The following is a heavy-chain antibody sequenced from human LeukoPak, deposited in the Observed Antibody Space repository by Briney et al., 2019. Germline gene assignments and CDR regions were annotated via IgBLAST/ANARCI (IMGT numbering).Heavy chain of an antibody. Sequence: SETLSLTCAVYGGSFIGFHWNWIRQAPGKGLEWIGDINHSGSTNYNPSLTSRVTISVDPSKNQFSLNLSSVTAADTAVYYCARVFDSGSQAYFYYMDVWGKGTTVTISS. CDR1: GGSFIGFH. J-gene: IGHJ6*03. CDR3: ARVFDSGSQAYFYYMDV. V-gene: IGHV4-34*01. CDR2: INHSGST. D-gene: IGHD3-10*01.